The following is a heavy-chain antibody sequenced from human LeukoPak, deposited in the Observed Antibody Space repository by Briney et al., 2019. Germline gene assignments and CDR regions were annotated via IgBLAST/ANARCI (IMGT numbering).Heavy chain of an antibody. J-gene: IGHJ1*01. Sequence: GGSLRLSCAASGFTFSSYAMNWVRQAPGKGLEWVSGISGSGRTTYYADSVKGRFTISRDNSKNTLYLQMNSLRAEDTAVYFCAIVGATAGTLRIEYFQHWGQGTLVTVSS. D-gene: IGHD6-13*01. CDR1: GFTFSSYA. V-gene: IGHV3-23*01. CDR3: AIVGATAGTLRIEYFQH. CDR2: ISGSGRTT.